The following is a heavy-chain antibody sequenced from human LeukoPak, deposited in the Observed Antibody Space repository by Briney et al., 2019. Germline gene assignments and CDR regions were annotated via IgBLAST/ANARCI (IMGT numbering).Heavy chain of an antibody. CDR1: GFAFTNHS. V-gene: IGHV3-21*01. Sequence: GGSLRLSRAASGFAFTNHSMYWVRQAPGKGLERVSSISGSSNYIYYADSVKGRFTISRDNGKNSLYLQMNCLRAEETAVYFCASLRHCFRGTCYSRLDYWGLGSLVSVSS. D-gene: IGHD2-15*01. CDR2: ISGSSNYI. J-gene: IGHJ4*02. CDR3: ASLRHCFRGTCYSRLDY.